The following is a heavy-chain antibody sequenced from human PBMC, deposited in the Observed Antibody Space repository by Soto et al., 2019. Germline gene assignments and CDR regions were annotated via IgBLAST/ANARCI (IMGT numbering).Heavy chain of an antibody. CDR2: ISYDGSNK. CDR3: AKDHNADLYGLLDY. Sequence: QVQLVEYGGGVVQPGRSLRLSCAASGFTFSSYGMHWVRQAPGKGLEWVAVISYDGSNKYYADSVKGRFTISRDNSKNTLYLQMNILRAEDTAVYYCAKDHNADLYGLLDYWGQGTLVTVSS. J-gene: IGHJ4*02. CDR1: GFTFSSYG. V-gene: IGHV3-30*18. D-gene: IGHD4-17*01.